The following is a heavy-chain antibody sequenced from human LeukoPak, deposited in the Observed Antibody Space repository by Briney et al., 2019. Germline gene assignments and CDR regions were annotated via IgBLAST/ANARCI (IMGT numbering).Heavy chain of an antibody. CDR1: GFTFKNNA. D-gene: IGHD7-27*01. CDR2: ITGRGDNT. Sequence: GGSLRLPCAASGFTFKNNAMRCLRQAPGKGPEGLSFITGRGDNTYYARSVKGGFSIHRDNYKNTLYLQLNSLRDEDTAVYDCAKEQGILGIKAHFDYGGEGTRVTVSS. CDR3: AKEQGILGIKAHFDY. V-gene: IGHV3-23*01. J-gene: IGHJ4*02.